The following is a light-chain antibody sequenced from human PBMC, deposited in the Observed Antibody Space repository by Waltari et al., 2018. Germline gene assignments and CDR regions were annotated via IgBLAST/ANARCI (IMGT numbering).Light chain of an antibody. CDR3: QQAYNVPPIT. CDR1: QTINTH. CDR2: GAS. J-gene: IGKJ5*01. V-gene: IGKV1-39*01. Sequence: DIQMTQSPPSLSASIGDRVTIPCRASQTINTHLNWYQQKEGKAPQLLIFGASSLRSGVPSRSSGTGSGTEFTLTISGLQPEDFATYYCQQAYNVPPITFGQGTRLDLK.